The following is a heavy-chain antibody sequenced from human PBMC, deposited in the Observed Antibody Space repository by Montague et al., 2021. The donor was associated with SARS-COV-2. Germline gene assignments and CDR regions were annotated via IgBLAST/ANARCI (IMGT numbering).Heavy chain of an antibody. CDR2: IYYSSTT. CDR3: ARLRRGTYYVSFDP. CDR1: GGSITYHY. Sequence: SETLSLTCTVSGGSITYHYWTWIRQPPGRGLEWIGYIYYSSTTNYNPSLKSRVTMSIDTSKDQFSLSLTSVTAADSSVYYCARLRRGTYYVSFDPWGQGTLVTVSS. D-gene: IGHD1-26*01. J-gene: IGHJ5*02. V-gene: IGHV4-59*11.